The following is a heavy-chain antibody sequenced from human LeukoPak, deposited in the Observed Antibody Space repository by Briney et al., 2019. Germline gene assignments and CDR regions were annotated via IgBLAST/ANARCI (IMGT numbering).Heavy chain of an antibody. CDR3: AKGSAAARPYYFDY. CDR1: GFTFDNYA. V-gene: IGHV3-23*01. D-gene: IGHD6-13*01. J-gene: IGHJ4*02. Sequence: GGSLRLSCAASGFTFDNYAMSWLRQTPGKGPEWVSAITDGGGDTYHADSVKGRFTISRDNSKSTLYMRMYSLRVEDTAIYYCAKGSAAARPYYFDYWGQGALVTVSS. CDR2: ITDGGGDT.